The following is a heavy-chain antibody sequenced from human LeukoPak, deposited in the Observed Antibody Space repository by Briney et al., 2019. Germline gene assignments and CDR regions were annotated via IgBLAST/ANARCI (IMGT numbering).Heavy chain of an antibody. CDR1: GFTFSSYW. J-gene: IGHJ4*02. Sequence: GGSLRLSCAASGFTFSSYWMSWVRQAPGKGLEWVANIKKDGSEKYYVDSVKGRFTISRDNAKTSLYLQMNSLRAEDTAVYYCARGGYYYDSSGRRFRDYWGQGTLVTVSS. D-gene: IGHD3-22*01. V-gene: IGHV3-7*03. CDR2: IKKDGSEK. CDR3: ARGGYYYDSSGRRFRDY.